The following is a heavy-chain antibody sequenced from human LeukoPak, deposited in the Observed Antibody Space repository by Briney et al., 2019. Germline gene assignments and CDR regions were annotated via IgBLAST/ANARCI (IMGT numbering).Heavy chain of an antibody. CDR1: GFTFSSYA. V-gene: IGHV3-48*01. CDR3: ARPLTEGSDTPFDY. CDR2: ISSSSSTI. Sequence: GGSLRLSCAASGFTFSSYAMSWVRQAPGKGLEWVSYISSSSSTIYYADSVKGRFTISRDNAKNSLYLQMNSLRAEDTAVYYCARPLTEGSDTPFDYWGQGTLVTVSS. J-gene: IGHJ4*02.